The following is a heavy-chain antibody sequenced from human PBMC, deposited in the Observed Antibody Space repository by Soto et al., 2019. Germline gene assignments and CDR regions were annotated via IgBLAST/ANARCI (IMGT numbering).Heavy chain of an antibody. J-gene: IGHJ4*02. CDR3: ARAWLRYFDY. CDR2: IGPSSGNT. D-gene: IGHD5-12*01. CDR1: GYTITSYP. V-gene: IGHV1-18*01. Sequence: GASVKVSCKASGYTITSYPISWVRQAPGQGLEWVGWIGPSSGNTDSARNLQGRVTMTTDRSKNQFSLKLSSVTAADTAVYYCARAWLRYFDYWGQGTLVTVSS.